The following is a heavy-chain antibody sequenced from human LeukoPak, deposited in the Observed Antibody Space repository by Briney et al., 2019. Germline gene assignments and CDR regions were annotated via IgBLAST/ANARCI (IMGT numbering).Heavy chain of an antibody. CDR1: GYTFTGYY. D-gene: IGHD3-10*01. Sequence: GASVKVSCKASGYTFTGYYMHWVRQAPGQGLEWMGWINPNSGGTNYAQKFQGRVTMTRDTSISTAYMELNSLRAEDTAVYYCAGNYGPYYFDYWGQGTLVTVSS. J-gene: IGHJ4*02. V-gene: IGHV1-2*02. CDR2: INPNSGGT. CDR3: AGNYGPYYFDY.